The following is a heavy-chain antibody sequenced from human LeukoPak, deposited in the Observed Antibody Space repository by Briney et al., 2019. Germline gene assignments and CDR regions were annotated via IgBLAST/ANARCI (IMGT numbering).Heavy chain of an antibody. V-gene: IGHV1-3*01. CDR3: AREPATQASFYFDY. D-gene: IGHD2-2*01. J-gene: IGHJ4*02. Sequence: ASVKVSCKASGYTFTSYAMHWVRQAPGQRLEWMGWINAGNGNTKYSQKFQGRVTITRDTSASTAYMELSSLRSEDTAVYYCAREPATQASFYFDYWGQGTLVTVSS. CDR2: INAGNGNT. CDR1: GYTFTSYA.